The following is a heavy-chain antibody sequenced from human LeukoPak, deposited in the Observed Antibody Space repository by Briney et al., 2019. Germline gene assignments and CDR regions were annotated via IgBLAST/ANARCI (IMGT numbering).Heavy chain of an antibody. CDR3: TTDRYCSGGSCYWYFDL. D-gene: IGHD2-15*01. CDR2: IKSKTDGGTT. J-gene: IGHJ2*01. V-gene: IGHV3-15*01. CDR1: GFTFSNAW. Sequence: GGSLRLSCAASGFTFSNAWMSWARQAPGKGLEWVGRIKSKTDGGTTDYAAPVKGRFTISRDDSKNTLYLQMNSLKTEDTAVYYCTTDRYCSGGSCYWYFDLWGRGALVTVSS.